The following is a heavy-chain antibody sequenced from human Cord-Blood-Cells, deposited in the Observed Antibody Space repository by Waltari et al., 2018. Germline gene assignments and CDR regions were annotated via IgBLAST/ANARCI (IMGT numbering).Heavy chain of an antibody. CDR2: INHSGST. CDR1: GGSFSGYY. D-gene: IGHD3-22*01. Sequence: QVQLQQWGAGLLKPSETLSLTCAVYGGSFSGYYWSWIRQPPGTGLKWIGEINHSGSTNYNPSLKSRVTISVDTSKNQFSLKLSSVTAADTAVYYCARSYDSSGYYYHYYYYGMDVWGQGTTVTVSS. CDR3: ARSYDSSGYYYHYYYYGMDV. J-gene: IGHJ6*02. V-gene: IGHV4-34*01.